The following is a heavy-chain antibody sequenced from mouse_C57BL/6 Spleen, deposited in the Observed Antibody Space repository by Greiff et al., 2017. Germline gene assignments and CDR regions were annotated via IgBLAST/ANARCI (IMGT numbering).Heavy chain of an antibody. D-gene: IGHD1-1*01. CDR2: IDPSDSYT. CDR1: GYTFTSYW. J-gene: IGHJ1*03. Sequence: QVQLQQPGAELVMPGASVKLSCKASGYTFTSYWMHWVQQRPGQGLEWIGEIDPSDSYTNSNQKFKGKSTLTVDKSSSTAYMQLSMLTSEDSAVDYCARRGYYGSSHWYFDVWGTGTTVTVSS. V-gene: IGHV1-69*01. CDR3: ARRGYYGSSHWYFDV.